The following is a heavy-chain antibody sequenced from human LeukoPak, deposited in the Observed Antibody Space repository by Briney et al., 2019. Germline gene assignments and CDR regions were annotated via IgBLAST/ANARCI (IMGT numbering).Heavy chain of an antibody. D-gene: IGHD4-17*01. CDR1: GFTFSTYS. V-gene: IGHV3-48*01. J-gene: IGHJ6*03. Sequence: SGGSLRLSCAASGFTFSTYSMNWVRQAPGKGLEWVSYISSSSSSTIYYADSVKGRFTISRDNAKNSLYLQMNSLRAEDTAVYYCARDRVGLTTVTRASYYYMDVWGNGTTVTVSS. CDR2: ISSSSSSTI. CDR3: ARDRVGLTTVTRASYYYMDV.